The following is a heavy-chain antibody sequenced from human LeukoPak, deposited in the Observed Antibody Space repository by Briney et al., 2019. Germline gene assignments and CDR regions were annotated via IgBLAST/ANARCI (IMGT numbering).Heavy chain of an antibody. J-gene: IGHJ4*02. V-gene: IGHV3-48*01. Sequence: PGGSLRLSCAASGFIFTSYSMNWVRQAPGKGLEWISYISSSSSTIYYAGSVRGRFTISRDNAKNSLYLQMNSLRAEDTAVYYCARGFHRYNYDSAAYSVYWGQGTLVTVSS. D-gene: IGHD3-22*01. CDR2: ISSSSSTI. CDR1: GFIFTSYS. CDR3: ARGFHRYNYDSAAYSVY.